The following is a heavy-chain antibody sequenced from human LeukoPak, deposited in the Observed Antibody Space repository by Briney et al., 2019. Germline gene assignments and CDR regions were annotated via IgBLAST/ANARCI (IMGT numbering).Heavy chain of an antibody. D-gene: IGHD2-2*01. CDR2: MNPNSGNT. Sequence: AASVKVSCNASGYTFTSYDINWVRQATGQGLEWMGWMNPNSGNTGYAQKFQGRVTITRNTSISTAYMELSSLRSEDTAVYYCARVPSSTSCLDTWGQGTLVTVSS. CDR1: GYTFTSYD. V-gene: IGHV1-8*03. CDR3: ARVPSSTSCLDT. J-gene: IGHJ5*02.